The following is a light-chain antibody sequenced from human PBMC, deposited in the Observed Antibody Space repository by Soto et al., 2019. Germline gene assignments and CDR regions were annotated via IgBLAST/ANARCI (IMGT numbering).Light chain of an antibody. CDR2: DAS. Sequence: PGERGTLSCRASQSVSSHLAWYQQKPGQAPRLLIYDASKRPTGIPARFSGSGSGTDFTLTISSLEPEDFAVYYCQQRSDRLPITFGQGTRLEIK. V-gene: IGKV3-11*01. CDR3: QQRSDRLPIT. J-gene: IGKJ5*01. CDR1: QSVSSH.